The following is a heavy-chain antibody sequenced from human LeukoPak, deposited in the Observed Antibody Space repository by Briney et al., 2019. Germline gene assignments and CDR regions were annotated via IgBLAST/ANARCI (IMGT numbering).Heavy chain of an antibody. CDR2: IGGYSGHT. D-gene: IGHD1-14*01. V-gene: IGHV1-18*04. J-gene: IGHJ4*02. CDR1: GYTFTSYN. CDR3: ARTWTTMPADYFDY. Sequence: ASVKVSCKASGYTFTSYNIVWVRQAPGQGLEWMGWIGGYSGHTNYARRLQGRVTMTTETSPRTAYFAPRSLRSDDTAVFYCARTWTTMPADYFDYWGQGTLVTVSS.